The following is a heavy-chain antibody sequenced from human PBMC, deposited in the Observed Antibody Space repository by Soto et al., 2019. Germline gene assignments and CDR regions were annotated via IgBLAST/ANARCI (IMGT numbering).Heavy chain of an antibody. CDR3: ARTGYGSGRTWFDP. CDR2: IYSGST. V-gene: IGHV4-39*01. D-gene: IGHD3-10*01. CDR1: GDSISNSNYY. Sequence: SETLSLTCTISGDSISNSNYYWGWIRQPPGKGLEWIGSIYSGSTYYNPSLKSRVTISVDTSRNQFSLKLRSVTAGDTAVYHCARTGYGSGRTWFDPWGPGTLVTVSS. J-gene: IGHJ5*02.